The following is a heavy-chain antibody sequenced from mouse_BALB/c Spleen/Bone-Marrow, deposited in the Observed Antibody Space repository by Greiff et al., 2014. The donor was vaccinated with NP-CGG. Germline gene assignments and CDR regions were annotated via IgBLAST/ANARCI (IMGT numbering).Heavy chain of an antibody. V-gene: IGHV1-9*01. Sequence: QVQLQQSGAELMKPGASVKISCKATGYTFSSYWIEWVNQRPGHGLEWIGEILPGSGTTHYNEKFKDKATFTADTSSNTAYMQHSSLTSEDSAVYYCARGGYDTSIFAYWGQGTLVTVSA. CDR3: ARGGYDTSIFAY. D-gene: IGHD2-3*01. J-gene: IGHJ3*01. CDR1: GYTFSSYW. CDR2: ILPGSGTT.